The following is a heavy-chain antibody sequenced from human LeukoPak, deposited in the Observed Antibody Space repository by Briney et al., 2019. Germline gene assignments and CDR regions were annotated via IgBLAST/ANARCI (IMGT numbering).Heavy chain of an antibody. D-gene: IGHD3-3*01. CDR3: ARGKGVPVPIGYFDL. Sequence: SETLSLTCAVYGGSISSYYWSWIRQSPGKGLEWIGEINHSGSTNYNPSLKSRVTISVDTSKNQFSLKLSSVTAADTAVYYCARGKGVPVPIGYFDLWGRGTLVTVSS. CDR2: INHSGST. CDR1: GGSISSYY. V-gene: IGHV4-34*01. J-gene: IGHJ2*01.